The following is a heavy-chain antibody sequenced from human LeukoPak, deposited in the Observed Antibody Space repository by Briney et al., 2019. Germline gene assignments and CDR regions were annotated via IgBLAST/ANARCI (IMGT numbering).Heavy chain of an antibody. J-gene: IGHJ6*02. CDR3: ARGAVIAAADEYYYGMDV. V-gene: IGHV4-59*01. CDR1: GGSISSYY. Sequence: SETLSLTCTVSGGSISSYYWSWIRQPPGKGLQWIGYIYYSGSANYNPSLKSRVTISVDTSKNQFSLKLSSVTAADTAVYYCARGAVIAAADEYYYGMDVWGQGTTVTVSS. D-gene: IGHD6-13*01. CDR2: IYYSGSA.